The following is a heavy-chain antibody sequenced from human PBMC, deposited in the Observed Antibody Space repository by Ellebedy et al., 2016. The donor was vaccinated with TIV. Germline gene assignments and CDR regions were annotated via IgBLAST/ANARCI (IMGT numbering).Heavy chain of an antibody. Sequence: SETLSLTCAVSGVSITSHFWTWIRQPVGGGLEYIGRLHPSGPPKYNPSLSGRVIMSRDTSKDQFSLKLTSVTTADTAVYYCAREEYDVLTGDQRGFDLWGQGTLVTVSS. CDR2: LHPSGPP. CDR3: AREEYDVLTGDQRGFDL. V-gene: IGHV4-4*07. D-gene: IGHD3-9*01. CDR1: GVSITSHF. J-gene: IGHJ4*02.